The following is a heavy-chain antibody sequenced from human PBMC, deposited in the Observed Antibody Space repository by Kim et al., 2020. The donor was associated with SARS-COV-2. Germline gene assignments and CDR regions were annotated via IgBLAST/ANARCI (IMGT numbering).Heavy chain of an antibody. D-gene: IGHD6-13*01. Sequence: GGSLRLSCAASGFTFSSYAMSWVRQAPGKGLEWVSAISGSGGSTYYADSVKGRFTISRDNSKNTLYLQMNSLRAEDTAVYYCAKEGGSSWYGREYYFDYWGQGTLVTVSS. CDR2: ISGSGGST. V-gene: IGHV3-23*01. J-gene: IGHJ4*02. CDR1: GFTFSSYA. CDR3: AKEGGSSWYGREYYFDY.